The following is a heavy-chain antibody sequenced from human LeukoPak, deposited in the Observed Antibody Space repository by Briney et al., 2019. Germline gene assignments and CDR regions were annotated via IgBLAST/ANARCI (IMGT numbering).Heavy chain of an antibody. V-gene: IGHV3-30*02. J-gene: IGHJ6*03. CDR2: VRYDGNNP. Sequence: PGGSLRLSCAASGFTFGSYGMHWVRQAPGKGLDWVAFVRYDGNNPYYSASVKGRFTISRDNSKNTVLLQMNNLRLEDAAVYYCAKDTQDYMDVWGKGTTVTISS. CDR3: AKDTQDYMDV. CDR1: GFTFGSYG.